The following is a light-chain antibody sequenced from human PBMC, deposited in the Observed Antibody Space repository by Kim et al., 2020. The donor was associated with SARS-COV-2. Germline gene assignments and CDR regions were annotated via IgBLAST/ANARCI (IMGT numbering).Light chain of an antibody. CDR3: AAWDDSLSLYV. CDR2: RNN. V-gene: IGLV1-47*01. Sequence: QSVLTQPPSASGTPGQRVTISCSGSSSNIGSNYVYWYQQLPGTAPKLLIYRNNQRPSGVPDRFSGSKSGTSASLAISGLRSEDEADYYCAAWDDSLSLYVFGTGTKVTV. CDR1: SSNIGSNY. J-gene: IGLJ1*01.